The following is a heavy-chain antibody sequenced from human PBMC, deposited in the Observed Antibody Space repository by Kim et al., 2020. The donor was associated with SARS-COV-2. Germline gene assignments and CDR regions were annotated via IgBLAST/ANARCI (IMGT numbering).Heavy chain of an antibody. CDR2: ITPIDGFT. CDR1: GYRFTSNK. V-gene: IGHV1-46*04. J-gene: IGHJ3*02. Sequence: ASVKVSCKASGYRFTSNKMHWVRQAPGQGLEWMGIITPIDGFTDYAQNLQGRVTLTRDTSTNTVYMELSSLRSDDTAVYYCARDNIDWAFDIWGQGTMVIVSS. D-gene: IGHD2-21*01. CDR3: ARDNIDWAFDI.